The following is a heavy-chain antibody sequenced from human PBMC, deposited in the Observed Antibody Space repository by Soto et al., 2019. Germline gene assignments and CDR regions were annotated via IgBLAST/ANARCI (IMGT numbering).Heavy chain of an antibody. D-gene: IGHD3-10*01. CDR1: GFTFSSYS. J-gene: IGHJ4*02. CDR2: ISSSSSYI. V-gene: IGHV3-21*01. CDR3: ARSPLGRRGVTPPFDY. Sequence: ESGGGLVKPGGSLRLSCAASGFTFSSYSMNWVRQAPGKGLEWVSSISSSSSYIYYADSVKGRFTISRDNAKNSLYLQMNSLRAEDTAVYYCARSPLGRRGVTPPFDYWGQGTLVTVSS.